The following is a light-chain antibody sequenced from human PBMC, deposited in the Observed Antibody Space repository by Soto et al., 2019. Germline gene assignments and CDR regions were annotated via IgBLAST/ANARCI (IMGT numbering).Light chain of an antibody. J-gene: IGLJ1*01. CDR3: SSYTTSRTRV. V-gene: IGLV2-14*03. CDR1: SSDVGAYKY. CDR2: DVN. Sequence: QSALTQPASVSGSPGQSIAISCTGTSSDVGAYKYVSWYQQHPGKAPKLMIYDVNNWPSGISNRFSGSKSGNTASLTISGLQAEDEADYYCSSYTTSRTRVFGTGTKVTVL.